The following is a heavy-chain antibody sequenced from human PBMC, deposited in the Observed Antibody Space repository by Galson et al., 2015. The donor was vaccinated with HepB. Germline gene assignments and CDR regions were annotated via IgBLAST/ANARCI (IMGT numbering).Heavy chain of an antibody. J-gene: IGHJ4*02. CDR1: GYTFTSYG. D-gene: IGHD3-3*01. CDR2: IKSKTDGGTT. Sequence: SCKASGYTFTSYGISWVRQAPGKGLEWVGRIKSKTDGGTTDYAAPVKGRFTISRDDSKDTLYLQMNSLKTEDTAVYYCTTERLNYDFWSGYYPFDYWGQGTLVTVSS. CDR3: TTERLNYDFWSGYYPFDY. V-gene: IGHV3-15*07.